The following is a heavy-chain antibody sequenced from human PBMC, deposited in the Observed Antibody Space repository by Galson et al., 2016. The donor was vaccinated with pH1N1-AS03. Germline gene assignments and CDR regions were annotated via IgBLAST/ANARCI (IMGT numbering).Heavy chain of an antibody. CDR1: GFTFDAYA. V-gene: IGHV3-9*01. J-gene: IGHJ4*02. CDR3: AKSPGYCSAGGCSDQGYFDS. D-gene: IGHD2-15*01. CDR2: IDWNSGTL. Sequence: SLRLSCAGSGFTFDAYAMHWVRQAPGKGLEWVSGIDWNSGTLGYTDSVKGRFTISRDNAKNSLYLQMNSLRGRDTALYYCAKSPGYCSAGGCSDQGYFDSWGQGTLVTVSS.